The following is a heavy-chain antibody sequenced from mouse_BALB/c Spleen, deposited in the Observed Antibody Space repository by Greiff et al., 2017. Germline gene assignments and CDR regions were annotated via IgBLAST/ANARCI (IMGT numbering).Heavy chain of an antibody. J-gene: IGHJ4*01. D-gene: IGHD2-10*02. Sequence: EVMLVESGGGLVQPGGSRKLSCAASGFTFSSFGMHWVRQAPEKGLEWVAYISSGSSTIYYADTVKGRFTISRDNPKNTLFLQMTSLRSEDTAMYYCARRGYGNYEGNAMDYWGQGTSVTVSS. V-gene: IGHV5-17*02. CDR3: ARRGYGNYEGNAMDY. CDR2: ISSGSSTI. CDR1: GFTFSSFG.